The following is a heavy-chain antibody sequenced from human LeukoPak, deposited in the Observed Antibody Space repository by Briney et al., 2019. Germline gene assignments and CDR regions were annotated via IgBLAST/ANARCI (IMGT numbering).Heavy chain of an antibody. CDR1: GGSIGSYY. Sequence: SETLSLICSVSGGSIGSYYWSWIRKPPGKGLEWIGYIHTSGSTNYNPSLTSRVTMSIDTAKNQFSLNLSSVTAADTAKYYCARGACSTTGCSPYYFDSWGQGALVTVCS. CDR3: ARGACSTTGCSPYYFDS. V-gene: IGHV4-4*09. D-gene: IGHD2-2*01. CDR2: IHTSGST. J-gene: IGHJ4*02.